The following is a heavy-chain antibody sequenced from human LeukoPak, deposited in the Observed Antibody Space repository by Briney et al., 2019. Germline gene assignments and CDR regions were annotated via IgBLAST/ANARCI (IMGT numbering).Heavy chain of an antibody. V-gene: IGHV3-21*01. CDR1: GFTFSSYS. D-gene: IGHD5-12*01. J-gene: IGHJ4*02. CDR3: AREGFRPGYSGYDIDY. Sequence: GGSLRLSCAASGFTFSSYSMNWVRQAPGKGLEWVSSISSSSSYIYYADSVKGRFTISRDNAKNSLYLQMNSLRAEDTAVYYCAREGFRPGYSGYDIDYWGQGTLVTVSS. CDR2: ISSSSSYI.